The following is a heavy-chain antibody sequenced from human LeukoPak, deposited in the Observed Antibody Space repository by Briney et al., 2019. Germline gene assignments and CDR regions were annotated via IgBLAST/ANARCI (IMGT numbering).Heavy chain of an antibody. Sequence: PSVKVSCKASGYTFTRQSMYWVGQAAGQGLKCMGWIKPNSGGANCAQKFQGRVTMTRETSISTAYMELSRLRSDDTAVYYCARVRTEEPGIAKKDWFHPWGHRTLVTVSS. CDR1: GYTFTRQS. CDR3: ARVRTEEPGIAKKDWFHP. CDR2: IKPNSGGA. V-gene: IGHV1-2*02. J-gene: IGHJ5*02. D-gene: IGHD6-13*01.